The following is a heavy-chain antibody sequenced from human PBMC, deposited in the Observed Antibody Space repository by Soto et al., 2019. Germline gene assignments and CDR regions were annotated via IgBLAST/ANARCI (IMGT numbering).Heavy chain of an antibody. CDR2: INSDGSST. J-gene: IGHJ4*02. V-gene: IGHV3-74*01. CDR3: ARDPTYFYDSSGYYDY. Sequence: GGSLRLSCAASGGTFINHAMSWVRQAPGKGLVWVSRINSDGSSTSYADSVKGRFTISRDNAKNTLYLQMNSLRAEDTAVYYCARDPTYFYDSSGYYDYWGQGTLVTVSS. CDR1: GGTFINHA. D-gene: IGHD3-22*01.